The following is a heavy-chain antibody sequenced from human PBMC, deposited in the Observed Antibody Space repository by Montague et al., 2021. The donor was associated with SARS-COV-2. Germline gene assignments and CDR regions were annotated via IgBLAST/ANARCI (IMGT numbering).Heavy chain of an antibody. CDR2: IYYTGXT. CDR3: ARLKRYFDSSGSPSAFDF. Sequence: SETLSLTCTVSGGSITNNIDYWAWIRQPPGKGLEWVGSIYYTGXTXYXXXXKXRVTISVVTSKNHFTLKLGSVTAAETAVYYCARLKRYFDSSGSPSAFDFWGQGTKVTVSS. CDR1: GGSITNNIDY. J-gene: IGHJ3*01. V-gene: IGHV4-39*02. D-gene: IGHD3-22*01.